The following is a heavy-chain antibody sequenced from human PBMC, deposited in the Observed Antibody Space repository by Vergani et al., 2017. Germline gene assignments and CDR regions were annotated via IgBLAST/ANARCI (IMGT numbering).Heavy chain of an antibody. D-gene: IGHD5-24*01. CDR1: GFTFSDYY. CDR2: IKQDGSEK. Sequence: VQLVESGGGLVKPGGSLRLSCAASGFTFSDYYMSWVRQAPGKGLEWVANIKQDGSEKYYVDSVKGRFTISRDNAKNALYLQMNSLRAEDTAVYYCASDQMEVGWLQSNYYYYGMDVWGQGTTVTVSS. V-gene: IGHV3-7*04. J-gene: IGHJ6*02. CDR3: ASDQMEVGWLQSNYYYYGMDV.